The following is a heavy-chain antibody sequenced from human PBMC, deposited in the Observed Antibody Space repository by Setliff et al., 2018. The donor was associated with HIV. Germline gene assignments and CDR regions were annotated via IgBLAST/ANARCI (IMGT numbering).Heavy chain of an antibody. V-gene: IGHV4-39*07. D-gene: IGHD2-15*01. J-gene: IGHJ4*02. CDR1: GGSASNSRYY. CDR2: IHYNERT. CDR3: ARVDRCSGGSCYFIDY. Sequence: PSETLSLTCTVSGGSASNSRYYWAWIRQPPGKGLEYIGSIHYNERTYYNPSLKSRVIISVDTSKNEVSLKVSSVTAADTAVYYCARVDRCSGGSCYFIDYWGQGTLVTVSS.